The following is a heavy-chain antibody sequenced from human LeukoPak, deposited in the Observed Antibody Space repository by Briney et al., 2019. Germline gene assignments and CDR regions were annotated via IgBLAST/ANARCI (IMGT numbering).Heavy chain of an antibody. CDR2: ISCSGGST. CDR1: GFTFTNFG. V-gene: IGHV3-23*01. J-gene: IGHJ5*02. CDR3: AKDRYYDNSANHYESES. Sequence: GGSLRLSCAASGFTFTNFGISWVRQAPGKGLDWVSAISCSGGSTHYADAVTGRFTISRDNSKNTLYLQMNSLRAEDTAVYYCAKDRYYDNSANHYESESWGQGTLVTVSS. D-gene: IGHD3-22*01.